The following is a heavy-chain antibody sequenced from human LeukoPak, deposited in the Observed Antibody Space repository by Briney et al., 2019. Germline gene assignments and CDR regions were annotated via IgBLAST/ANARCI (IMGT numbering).Heavy chain of an antibody. V-gene: IGHV3-23*01. CDR1: GFTFSSYA. D-gene: IGHD1-1*01. J-gene: IGHJ3*02. CDR3: AKGLGTTRSAFDI. CDR2: ISNSGGST. Sequence: GGSLRLSCAASGFTFSSYAMNWVRQAPGRGLEWVSTISNSGGSTYYADSVKGQFAISRDTSKNTLYLQVNSLRAVDTAVYYCAKGLGTTRSAFDIWGQGTMVTVS.